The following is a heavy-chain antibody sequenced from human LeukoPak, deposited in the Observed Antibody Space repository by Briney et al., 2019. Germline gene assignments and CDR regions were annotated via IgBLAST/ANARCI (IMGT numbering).Heavy chain of an antibody. J-gene: IGHJ4*02. CDR2: ISGSGYST. Sequence: GGSLRLSCAASGFTFSSYAMSWARQASGKGLEWVSSISGSGYSTYYADSVKGRFTISRDDAKNSLHLQMNSLRAEDTAVYYCARESTGERPGCWGQGTLVTVSS. CDR1: GFTFSSYA. D-gene: IGHD1-1*01. V-gene: IGHV3-23*01. CDR3: ARESTGERPGC.